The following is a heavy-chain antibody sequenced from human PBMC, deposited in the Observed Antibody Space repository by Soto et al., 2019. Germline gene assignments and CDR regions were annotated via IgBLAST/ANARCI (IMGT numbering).Heavy chain of an antibody. CDR1: GFTFSSYA. CDR3: ARGSSIAAPFAY. CDR2: ISYDGSNK. J-gene: IGHJ4*02. D-gene: IGHD6-6*01. Sequence: QVQLVESGGGVVQPGRSLRLSCAASGFTFSSYAMHWVRQAPGKGLEWVAVISYDGSNKYYADSVKGRFTISRDNSKNTLYLQMNSLRAEDTAVYYCARGSSIAAPFAYWGQGTLVTVSS. V-gene: IGHV3-30-3*01.